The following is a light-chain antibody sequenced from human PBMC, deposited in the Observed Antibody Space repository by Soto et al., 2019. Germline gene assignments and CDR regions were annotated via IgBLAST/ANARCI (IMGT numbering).Light chain of an antibody. Sequence: QSVLTQPASVSGPPGQSITISCTGTSNDVGGYYYVSWYQRHPGKAPKLMIYEVTNRPSGVSDRFSGSKSDNTASLTISGLQAEDEADYYCSSYTSSSTYVFGTGTKVTVL. CDR3: SSYTSSSTYV. CDR2: EVT. V-gene: IGLV2-14*01. CDR1: SNDVGGYYY. J-gene: IGLJ1*01.